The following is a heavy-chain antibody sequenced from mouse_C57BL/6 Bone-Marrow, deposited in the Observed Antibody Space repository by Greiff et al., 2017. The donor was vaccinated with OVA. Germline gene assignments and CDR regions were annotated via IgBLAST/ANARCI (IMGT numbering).Heavy chain of an antibody. CDR2: IWRGGST. CDR1: GFSLTSYG. D-gene: IGHD1-1*01. J-gene: IGHJ1*03. CDR3: AKNPHYYYGSSMSYWYFDV. V-gene: IGHV2-5*01. Sequence: VQLQESGPGLVQPSQSLSITCTVSGFSLTSYGVHWVRQSPGKGLEWLGVIWRGGSTDYNAAFMSRLSITKDNSKSQVFFKMNSLQADDTAIYYCAKNPHYYYGSSMSYWYFDVWGTGTPVTVSS.